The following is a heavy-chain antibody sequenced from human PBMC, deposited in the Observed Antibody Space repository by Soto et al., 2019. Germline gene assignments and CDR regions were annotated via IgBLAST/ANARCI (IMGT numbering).Heavy chain of an antibody. CDR2: ISAYNGNT. CDR3: ARVRVYDFWSGYKAHSDP. D-gene: IGHD3-3*01. CDR1: GYTFTSYG. V-gene: IGHV1-18*01. J-gene: IGHJ5*02. Sequence: ASVKVSCKASGYTFTSYGISWVRQAPGQGLEWMGWISAYNGNTNYAQKLQGRVTMTTDTSTSTAYMELSSLRSDDTAVYYCARVRVYDFWSGYKAHSDPWGQGTLVTVSS.